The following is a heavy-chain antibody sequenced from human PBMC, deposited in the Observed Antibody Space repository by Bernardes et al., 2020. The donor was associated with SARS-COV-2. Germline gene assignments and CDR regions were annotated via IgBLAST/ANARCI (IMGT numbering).Heavy chain of an antibody. CDR2: IYSGGST. CDR1: GFTVSSNY. D-gene: IGHD6-13*01. Sequence: GGSLRLSCAASGFTVSSNYMSWVRQAPGKGLERVSVIYSGGSTYYADSVKGRFTISRDNSKNTLYLQMNSLRAEDTAVYYCARTAPTIAAAGYYYYYYGMDVWGQGTTVTVSS. J-gene: IGHJ6*02. CDR3: ARTAPTIAAAGYYYYYYGMDV. V-gene: IGHV3-66*02.